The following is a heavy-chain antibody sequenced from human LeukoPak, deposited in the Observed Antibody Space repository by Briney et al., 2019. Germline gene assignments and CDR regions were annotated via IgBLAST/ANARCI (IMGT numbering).Heavy chain of an antibody. J-gene: IGHJ4*02. Sequence: GESLKISCKGSGYTFNGYWIGWVRQKPGKRLEWMGIIYPGDSDTRYSPSFQGQVTISADKFISTAYLQWSSLKASDTAMYYCARQAAGRGGYFDYWGQGTLVTVSS. CDR3: ARQAAGRGGYFDY. V-gene: IGHV5-51*01. CDR1: GYTFNGYW. CDR2: IYPGDSDT. D-gene: IGHD6-19*01.